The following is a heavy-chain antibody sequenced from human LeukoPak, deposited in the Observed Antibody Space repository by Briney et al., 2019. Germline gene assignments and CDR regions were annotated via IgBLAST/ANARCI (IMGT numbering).Heavy chain of an antibody. CDR3: VRDVSRRIGMDV. J-gene: IGHJ6*02. V-gene: IGHV3-21*01. CDR1: GFSFNSYT. CDR2: INPVSSYT. D-gene: IGHD2/OR15-2a*01. Sequence: GGSLRLSCLASGFSFNSYTMNWVREAPGKGLEWVSTINPVSSYTWYAESVKGRFTISRDNPKNSLYLQMESLRAEDTGVYYCVRDVSRRIGMDVWGQGTTVTVSS.